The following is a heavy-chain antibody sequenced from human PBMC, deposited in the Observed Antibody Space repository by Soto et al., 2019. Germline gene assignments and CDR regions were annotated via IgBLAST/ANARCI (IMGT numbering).Heavy chain of an antibody. CDR3: ASDTVAAGFDY. CDR1: GFTFSRYW. J-gene: IGHJ4*02. D-gene: IGHD6-13*01. CDR2: INSDGSRT. Sequence: EVQLVETGGGLVQPRGSLRLSCAASGFTFSRYWMHWVRQAPGKGLMWVSRINSDGSRTSYADSVKGRFTISRDNAKNTLFLQMNSLGDEDTAVYYCASDTVAAGFDYMGQGTLVTVSS. V-gene: IGHV3-74*01.